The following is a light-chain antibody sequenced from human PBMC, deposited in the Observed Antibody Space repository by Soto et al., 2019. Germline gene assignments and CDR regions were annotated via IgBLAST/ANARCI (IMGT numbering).Light chain of an antibody. CDR2: DAS. CDR3: QQYNSYSRT. J-gene: IGKJ1*01. Sequence: DIQMTQAPSTLSGSLGDIVTITCRASQSISSWFAWYQQKPWKAPKLLIYDASSLESGVPSRFSGSGSGTEFTLTISSLQPDDFATYYCQQYNSYSRTFGQGTKVDIK. V-gene: IGKV1-5*01. CDR1: QSISSW.